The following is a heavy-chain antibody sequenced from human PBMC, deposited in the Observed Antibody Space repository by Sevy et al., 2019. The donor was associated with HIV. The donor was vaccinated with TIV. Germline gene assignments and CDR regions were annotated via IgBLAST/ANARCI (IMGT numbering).Heavy chain of an antibody. CDR1: GASISSSGYY. Sequence: SETLYLTRTVSGASISSSGYYWGLIRQPPGKGLEWIASIRYSGETFYNPSLRSRVTISADTSKNQFSLQLSSVTAADTAIYFCAGPILTYNSGWSYYDYWGQGTVVTVSS. CDR2: IRYSGET. D-gene: IGHD6-19*01. CDR3: AGPILTYNSGWSYYDY. V-gene: IGHV4-39*01. J-gene: IGHJ4*02.